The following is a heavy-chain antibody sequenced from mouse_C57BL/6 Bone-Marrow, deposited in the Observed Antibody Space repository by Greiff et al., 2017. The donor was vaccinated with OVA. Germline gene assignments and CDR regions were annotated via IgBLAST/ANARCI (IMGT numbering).Heavy chain of an antibody. Sequence: EVKLQESGPVLVKPGASVKMSCKASGYTFTDYYMNWVKQSHGKSLEWIGVINPYNGGTSYNQKFKGKATLTVDKSSSTAYMGLNSLTSGDSAVYYCARSGYSNFQAWFAYWGQGTLVTVSA. J-gene: IGHJ3*01. CDR2: INPYNGGT. D-gene: IGHD2-5*01. CDR1: GYTFTDYY. V-gene: IGHV1-19*01. CDR3: ARSGYSNFQAWFAY.